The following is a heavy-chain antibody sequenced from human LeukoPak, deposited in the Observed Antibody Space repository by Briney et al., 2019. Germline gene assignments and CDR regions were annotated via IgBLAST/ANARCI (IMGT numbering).Heavy chain of an antibody. V-gene: IGHV1-2*04. Sequence: ASVKVSCKASGYTFTGYYIHWVRQAPGQGLEWMGWINPNSGGTNYAQKFQGWVTMTRDTSISTAYMELSRLRSDDTAVYYCARSAMASIVGATTESYYYGMDVWGQGTTVTVSS. CDR3: ARSAMASIVGATTESYYYGMDV. CDR1: GYTFTGYY. J-gene: IGHJ6*02. CDR2: INPNSGGT. D-gene: IGHD1-26*01.